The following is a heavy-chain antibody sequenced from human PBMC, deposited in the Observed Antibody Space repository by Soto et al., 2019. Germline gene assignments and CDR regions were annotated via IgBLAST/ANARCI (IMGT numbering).Heavy chain of an antibody. D-gene: IGHD3-22*01. CDR1: GFTFTSSA. Sequence: ASVKVSFKASGFTFTSSAMQWVRQARGQRLEWIGWIVVGSGNTNYAQKFQERVTITRDMSTSTAYMELSSLRSEDTAVYYCAAALSYYYDSSGYYPWGQGTLVTVSS. J-gene: IGHJ4*02. CDR3: AAALSYYYDSSGYYP. CDR2: IVVGSGNT. V-gene: IGHV1-58*02.